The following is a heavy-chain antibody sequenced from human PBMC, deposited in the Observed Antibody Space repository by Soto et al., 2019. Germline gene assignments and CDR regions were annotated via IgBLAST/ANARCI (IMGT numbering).Heavy chain of an antibody. CDR3: ARPLRQYYDILTGTERGNN. CDR1: GGSFSGYY. J-gene: IGHJ6*04. V-gene: IGHV4-34*01. CDR2: INHSGST. Sequence: SETLSLTCAVYGGSFSGYYWSWIRQPPGKGLEWIGEINHSGSTNYNPSLKSRVTISVDTSKNQFSLKLSSVTAADTAVYYCARPLRQYYDILTGTERGNNWGKGTTVTVAS. D-gene: IGHD3-9*01.